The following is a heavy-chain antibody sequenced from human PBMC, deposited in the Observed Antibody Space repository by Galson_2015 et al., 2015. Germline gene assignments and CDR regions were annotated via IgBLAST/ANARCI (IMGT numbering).Heavy chain of an antibody. CDR2: ISSSGSTI. Sequence: SLRLSCAASGFTFSSYEMNWVRQAPGKGLEWVSYISSSGSTIYYADSVKGRFTISRDNAKNSLYLQMNSLRAEDTAVYYCARGPVSSGWHPPYADYWGQGTLVTVSS. V-gene: IGHV3-48*03. D-gene: IGHD6-19*01. CDR1: GFTFSSYE. CDR3: ARGPVSSGWHPPYADY. J-gene: IGHJ4*02.